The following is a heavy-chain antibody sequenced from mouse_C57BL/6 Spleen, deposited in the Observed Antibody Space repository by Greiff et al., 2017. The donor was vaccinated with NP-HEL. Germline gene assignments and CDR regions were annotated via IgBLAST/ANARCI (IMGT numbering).Heavy chain of an antibody. Sequence: EVKVEESGGGLVQPGGSMKLSCAASGFTFSDAWMDWVRQSPAKGLEWVAEIRNKANNHATYYAESVKGRFTISRDDSKSSVYLQMNSLRAEDTGIYYCTVVRQLTAWFAYWGQGTLVTVSA. CDR1: GFTFSDAW. D-gene: IGHD4-1*02. V-gene: IGHV6-6*01. CDR3: TVVRQLTAWFAY. CDR2: IRNKANNHAT. J-gene: IGHJ3*01.